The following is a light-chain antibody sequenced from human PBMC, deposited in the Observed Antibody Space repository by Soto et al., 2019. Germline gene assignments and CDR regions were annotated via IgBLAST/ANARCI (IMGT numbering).Light chain of an antibody. J-gene: IGKJ1*01. CDR2: DAS. CDR1: QSVSSSF. V-gene: IGKV3-20*01. Sequence: EILLTQSPGTLSLSPGEIATLSFRASQSVSSSFLAWYQQKPGQAPRLLIYDASTRATGVPARFSGSGSGTEFTLTISSLQPDDFATYYCQHYNSYSEAFGQGTKVDI. CDR3: QHYNSYSEA.